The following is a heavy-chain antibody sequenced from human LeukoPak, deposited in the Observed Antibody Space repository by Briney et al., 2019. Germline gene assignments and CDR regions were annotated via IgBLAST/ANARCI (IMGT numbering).Heavy chain of an antibody. Sequence: AASVKVSCKVSGYTLTELSMHWVRQAPGKGLEWMGGFDPEDGETIYAQKFQGRVTMTTDTPTSTAYMELRSLRSDDTAVYYCARVVPAVSDAFDIWGQGTMVTVSS. CDR3: ARVVPAVSDAFDI. CDR2: FDPEDGET. J-gene: IGHJ3*02. CDR1: GYTLTELS. V-gene: IGHV1-24*01. D-gene: IGHD2-2*01.